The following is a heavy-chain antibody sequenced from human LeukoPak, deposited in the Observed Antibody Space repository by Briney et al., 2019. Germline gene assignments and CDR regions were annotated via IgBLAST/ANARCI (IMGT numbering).Heavy chain of an antibody. J-gene: IGHJ4*02. V-gene: IGHV4-34*01. Sequence: SETLSLTCAVYGGSFSGYYWSWIRQPPGKGLEWIGEINHTGNINYNPSLKSRVTISVDTSTNQFSLKLSSVSAADTAVYYCARYSGMGYSPGTYSNSWGQGTRVTVSS. CDR2: INHTGNI. D-gene: IGHD1-26*01. CDR3: ARYSGMGYSPGTYSNS. CDR1: GGSFSGYY.